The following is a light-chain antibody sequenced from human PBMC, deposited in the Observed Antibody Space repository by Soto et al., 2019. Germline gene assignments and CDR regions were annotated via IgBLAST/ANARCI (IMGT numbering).Light chain of an antibody. CDR2: AAS. Sequence: DIQMTQSPSSLSASVGDRVTITCRASQSISSYLNWYQQKPGKAPKLLIYAASSLQSGVPSRLSGGGSGTDFTLTISSLQPEDFATYYCQQSYSTPTFGEGTKV. J-gene: IGKJ1*01. CDR3: QQSYSTPT. V-gene: IGKV1-39*01. CDR1: QSISSY.